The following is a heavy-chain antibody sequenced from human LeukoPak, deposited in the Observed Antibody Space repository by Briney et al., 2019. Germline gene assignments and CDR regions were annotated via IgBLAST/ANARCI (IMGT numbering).Heavy chain of an antibody. Sequence: TGGSLRLSCAASGFTFSSYSMNWVRQAPGKGLEWVSAISGSGGSTYYADSVKGRFTISRDNSKNTLYLQMNSLRAEDTAVYYCAKDLTVTTREFDYWGQGTLVTVSS. CDR2: ISGSGGST. J-gene: IGHJ4*02. V-gene: IGHV3-23*01. D-gene: IGHD4-17*01. CDR3: AKDLTVTTREFDY. CDR1: GFTFSSYS.